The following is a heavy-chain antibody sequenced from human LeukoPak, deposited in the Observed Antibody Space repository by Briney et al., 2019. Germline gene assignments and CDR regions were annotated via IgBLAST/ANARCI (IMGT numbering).Heavy chain of an antibody. CDR1: GGSISSGGCY. CDR3: ARVNYGSATKEDY. D-gene: IGHD3-10*01. V-gene: IGHV4-31*03. Sequence: SETLSLTCTVSGGSISSGGCYWSWIRQHPGTGLEWIGYIYYSGSAYYNPSLKSRVTISVDTSENQFSLKLSSVTAADTAVYYCARVNYGSATKEDYWGQGTLVTVSS. CDR2: IYYSGSA. J-gene: IGHJ4*02.